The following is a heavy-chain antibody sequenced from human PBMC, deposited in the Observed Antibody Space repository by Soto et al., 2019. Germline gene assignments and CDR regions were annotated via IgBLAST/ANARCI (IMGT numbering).Heavy chain of an antibody. D-gene: IGHD3-22*01. CDR2: ISAYNGNT. CDR1: GYTFTSYG. V-gene: IGHV1-18*01. J-gene: IGHJ3*02. Sequence: ASVKVSCKASGYTFTSYGISWVRQAPGQGLEWMGWISAYNGNTNYAQKLQGRVTMTTDTSTSTAYMELRSLRSDDTAVYYCARAGLVYYYDSSGYLGAFDIWGQGTMVTVSS. CDR3: ARAGLVYYYDSSGYLGAFDI.